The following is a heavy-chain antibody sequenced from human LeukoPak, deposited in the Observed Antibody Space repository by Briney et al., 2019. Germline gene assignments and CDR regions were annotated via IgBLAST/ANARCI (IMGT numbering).Heavy chain of an antibody. CDR3: ARHSTRKRYYYYGMDV. CDR1: GGSISSYY. J-gene: IGHJ6*02. V-gene: IGHV4-59*08. Sequence: PSETLSLTCTVSGGSISSYYWSWIRLPPGKGLEWMGNIYYSGSTNYNPSLKSRVTISVDTSKNQFSLKLSSVTAADTAVYYCARHSTRKRYYYYGMDVWGQGTTVTVSS. CDR2: IYYSGST.